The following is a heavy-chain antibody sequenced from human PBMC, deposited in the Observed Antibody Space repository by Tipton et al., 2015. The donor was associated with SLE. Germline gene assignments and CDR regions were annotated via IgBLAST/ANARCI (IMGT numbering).Heavy chain of an antibody. CDR1: GGSFSGYY. CDR3: ARGVVLDWFDP. V-gene: IGHV4-34*01. Sequence: TLSLTCAVYGGSFSGYYWSWIRQPPGKGLEWIGEINHSGSTNYNPSLKSRLTISVNTSKNQFSLKLSSVTAADTAVYYCARGVVLDWFDPWGQGTLVTVSS. D-gene: IGHD3-22*01. J-gene: IGHJ5*02. CDR2: INHSGST.